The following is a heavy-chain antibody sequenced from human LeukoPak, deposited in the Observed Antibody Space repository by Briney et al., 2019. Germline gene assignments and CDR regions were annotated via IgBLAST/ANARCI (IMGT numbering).Heavy chain of an antibody. J-gene: IGHJ4*02. Sequence: GGSLRLSCAAPGFTFSSYGMHWVRQAPGKGLEWVAFIRYDGSNKYYADSVKGRFTISRDNSKNTLYLQMNSLRAEDTAVYYCAQGPLVAVAGTYFDYWGQGTLVTVSS. CDR3: AQGPLVAVAGTYFDY. D-gene: IGHD6-19*01. V-gene: IGHV3-30*02. CDR1: GFTFSSYG. CDR2: IRYDGSNK.